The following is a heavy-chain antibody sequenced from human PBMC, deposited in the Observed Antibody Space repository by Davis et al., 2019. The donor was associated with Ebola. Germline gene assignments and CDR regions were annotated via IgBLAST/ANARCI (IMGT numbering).Heavy chain of an antibody. D-gene: IGHD1-26*01. CDR3: ASFVGCISGRYYRAFDH. Sequence: GESLKISCAASGFTFSDHYMDWVRQAPGKGLEWIGRSRHKTNSYTTEYAASVKGRFTISRDDSKNSLYLQMNSLKTEETAVYYCASFVGCISGRYYRAFDHWGQGTLVTVSS. V-gene: IGHV3-72*01. J-gene: IGHJ4*02. CDR2: SRHKTNSYTT. CDR1: GFTFSDHY.